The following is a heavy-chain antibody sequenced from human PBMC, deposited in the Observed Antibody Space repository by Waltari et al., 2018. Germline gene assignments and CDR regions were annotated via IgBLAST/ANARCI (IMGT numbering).Heavy chain of an antibody. CDR3: VRCLAGLRFLQWLHFDS. D-gene: IGHD3-3*01. CDR2: INPNSGGT. J-gene: IGHJ4*02. Sequence: QVQLVQSGAEVKKPGASVKVSCKASGYIFTGSYMHWVRQAPGQGLEWMGWINPNSGGTNYAQRFQGRVTMTRDTSISTVYMELSSLRSDDTAVYYCVRCLAGLRFLQWLHFDSWGQGTLVTVSS. CDR1: GYIFTGSY. V-gene: IGHV1-2*02.